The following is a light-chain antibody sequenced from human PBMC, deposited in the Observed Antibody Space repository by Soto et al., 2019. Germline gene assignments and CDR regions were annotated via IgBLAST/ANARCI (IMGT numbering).Light chain of an antibody. CDR2: GAS. V-gene: IGKV1-39*01. Sequence: DIQMTQSPSSLSASVGDRVTITCRASQRIANYLNWYQQRPGKAPKLLISGASTLQSAVPSRFSGGGSGTDFTLTISTPQPEDFATYYCQQTYTTPHTFGQGTKLEIK. CDR3: QQTYTTPHT. J-gene: IGKJ2*01. CDR1: QRIANY.